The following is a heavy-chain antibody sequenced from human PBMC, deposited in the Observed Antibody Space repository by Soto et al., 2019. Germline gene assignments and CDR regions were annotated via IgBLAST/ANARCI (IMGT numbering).Heavy chain of an antibody. CDR2: INPSGGST. V-gene: IGHV1-46*01. CDR3: ARSRVEAFDDFDI. CDR1: GYTFTSYY. Sequence: ASVKVSCKASGYTFTSYYMHWVRQAPGQGLEWMGIINPSGGSTSYAQKFQGRVNMTRDTSTSTVYMELSSLRSEDTAVYYCARSRVEAFDDFDIWGQGTMVTVS. J-gene: IGHJ3*02.